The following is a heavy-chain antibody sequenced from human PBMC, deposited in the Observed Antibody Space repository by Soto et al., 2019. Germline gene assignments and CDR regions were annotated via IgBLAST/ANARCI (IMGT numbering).Heavy chain of an antibody. CDR3: TRLGSGSDRRDYYYGMDV. Sequence: GGSLRLSCAASGFTFSGSAMHWVRQASGKGLEWVGRIRSKANSYATAYAASVKGRFTISRDDSKNTAYLQMNSLKTEDTAVYYCTRLGSGSDRRDYYYGMDVWGQGTTVTVSS. J-gene: IGHJ6*02. V-gene: IGHV3-73*01. CDR2: IRSKANSYAT. CDR1: GFTFSGSA. D-gene: IGHD1-26*01.